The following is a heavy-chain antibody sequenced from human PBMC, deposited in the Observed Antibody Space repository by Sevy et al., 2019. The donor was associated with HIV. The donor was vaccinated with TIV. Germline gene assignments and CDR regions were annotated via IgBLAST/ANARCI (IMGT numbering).Heavy chain of an antibody. D-gene: IGHD5-12*01. CDR1: GFTFSSYD. V-gene: IGHV3-13*01. CDR3: ARGTGRDSGYRGVYGMDV. Sequence: GGSLRLSCAASGFTFSSYDMHWVRQATGKGLEWVSAIGTAGDTYYPGSVKGRFTISRENAKNSLYLQMNSLRAGDTAVYYCARGTGRDSGYRGVYGMDVWGQGTTVTVSS. J-gene: IGHJ6*02. CDR2: IGTAGDT.